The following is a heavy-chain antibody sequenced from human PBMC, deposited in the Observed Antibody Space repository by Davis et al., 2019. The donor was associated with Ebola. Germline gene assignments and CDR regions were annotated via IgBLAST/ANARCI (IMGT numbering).Heavy chain of an antibody. CDR3: ASPPPDIVVVPAAIRLSAFDI. V-gene: IGHV3-23*01. Sequence: GGSLRLSCAASGFTFSNYAMSWVRQAPGKGLEWASSISGSGGNTYYADSVKGRFTISRDNSKNTLYLQMNSLRAEDTAVYYCASPPPDIVVVPAAIRLSAFDIWGQGTMVTVSS. CDR2: ISGSGGNT. CDR1: GFTFSNYA. D-gene: IGHD2-2*02. J-gene: IGHJ3*02.